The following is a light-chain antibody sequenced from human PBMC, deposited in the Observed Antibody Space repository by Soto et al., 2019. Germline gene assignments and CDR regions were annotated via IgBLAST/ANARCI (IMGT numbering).Light chain of an antibody. Sequence: QSVLTQPPSASGSPGQSVTISCTGTSSDVGGYNYVSWYQQHPGKAPKLMIYEVSKRPSGVPDRFSGSKSGNTASLTVSGLQAEDEADYYCRSYAGRNLWVFGGGTQPTVL. CDR1: SSDVGGYNY. CDR2: EVS. V-gene: IGLV2-8*01. J-gene: IGLJ3*02. CDR3: RSYAGRNLWV.